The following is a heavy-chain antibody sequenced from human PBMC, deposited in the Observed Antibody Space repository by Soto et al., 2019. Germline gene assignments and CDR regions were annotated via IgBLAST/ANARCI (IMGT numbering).Heavy chain of an antibody. CDR2: ISGSGGST. CDR3: AKGKYQLLWVDYYYYMDV. CDR1: GFTFSSYA. Sequence: GGSLRLSCAASGFTFSSYAMSWVRQAPGKGLEWVSAISGSGGSTYYADSVKGRFTISRDNSKNTLYLQMNSLRAEDTAVYYCAKGKYQLLWVDYYYYMDVWGKGTTVTVSS. J-gene: IGHJ6*03. V-gene: IGHV3-23*01. D-gene: IGHD2-2*01.